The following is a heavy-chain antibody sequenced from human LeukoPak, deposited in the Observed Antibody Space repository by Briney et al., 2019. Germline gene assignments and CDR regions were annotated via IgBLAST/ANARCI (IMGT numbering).Heavy chain of an antibody. J-gene: IGHJ4*02. D-gene: IGHD1-26*01. V-gene: IGHV4-34*01. CDR2: ISDSGST. Sequence: PSETLSLTCAVYGGSFSGYYWSWVRQPPGKGRGGIGEISDSGSTNYNPSLKSRVTISVDTSKNQFSLKMSCVTAADTAVYYCARASPKELPDDYWGQGTLVTVSS. CDR3: ARASPKELPDDY. CDR1: GGSFSGYY.